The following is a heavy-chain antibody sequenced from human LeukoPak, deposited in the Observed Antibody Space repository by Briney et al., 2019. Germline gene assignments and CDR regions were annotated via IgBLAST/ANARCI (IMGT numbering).Heavy chain of an antibody. D-gene: IGHD1-26*01. J-gene: IGHJ4*02. CDR1: GGSISSYY. Sequence: SETLSLTCTVSGGSISSYYWSWIRQPPGKGLEWIGYIYYSGSTNYNPSLESRVTISVDTSKNQFSLKLSSVTAADTAVYYCASGGSYYPLNDWGQGTLVTVSS. CDR3: ASGGSYYPLND. V-gene: IGHV4-59*01. CDR2: IYYSGST.